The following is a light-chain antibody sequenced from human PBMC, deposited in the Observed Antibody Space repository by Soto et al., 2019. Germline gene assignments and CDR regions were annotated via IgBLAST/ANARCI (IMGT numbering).Light chain of an antibody. CDR2: AAS. CDR3: LQHNTYPFI. J-gene: IGKJ3*01. V-gene: IGKV1-17*01. Sequence: DIQMTQSPSSLSASVGDRVTITCRASQGIGNGLGWYQQKPGKAPKRLIYAASSLQSGVPSRFSGSGSGTEFTLTINSLQPGDFATYYCLQHNTYPFIFGPGTKVDIK. CDR1: QGIGNG.